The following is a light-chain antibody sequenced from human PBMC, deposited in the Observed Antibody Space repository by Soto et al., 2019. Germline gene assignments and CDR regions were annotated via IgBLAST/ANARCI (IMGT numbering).Light chain of an antibody. Sequence: EIVLTQSPGTLSLSPGEIATFSCRASQSVTSSYLAWYQHKPGQAPGLLIYGPSSRATGVPDRFRGSGSGTEFTLTISRLEPEDFAVYYCHQYGSSPITFGQGTRLYIK. CDR2: GPS. V-gene: IGKV3-20*01. J-gene: IGKJ5*01. CDR3: HQYGSSPIT. CDR1: QSVTSSY.